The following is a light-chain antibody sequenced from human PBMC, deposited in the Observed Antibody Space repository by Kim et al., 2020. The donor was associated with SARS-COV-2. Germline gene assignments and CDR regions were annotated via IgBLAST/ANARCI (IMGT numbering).Light chain of an antibody. CDR2: DDD. V-gene: IGLV1-51*01. Sequence: GRRVTISCSGATAGIGNNYASWYQQRPGTAPKLLIYDDDKRPSGIPDRFSASKSGTTATLTIARVQTGDEADYHCGTWHSGLRVVLFGGGTQLTVL. CDR1: TAGIGNNY. CDR3: GTWHSGLRVVL. J-gene: IGLJ2*01.